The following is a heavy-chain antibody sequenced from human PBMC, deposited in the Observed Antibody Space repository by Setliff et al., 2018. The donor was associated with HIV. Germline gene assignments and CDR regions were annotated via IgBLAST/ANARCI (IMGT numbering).Heavy chain of an antibody. CDR1: GFTFSKSA. D-gene: IGHD6-19*01. V-gene: IGHV1-3*01. Sequence: ASVKVSCKASGFTFSKSAIHWVRQAPGQRLELMAWINAANGHAKYSQKFQGRVTITRDTSATIAYMELSSLRSEDTAVYYCARGQGSSVWYGDAFDVWGQGTMVTV. J-gene: IGHJ3*01. CDR2: INAANGHA. CDR3: ARGQGSSVWYGDAFDV.